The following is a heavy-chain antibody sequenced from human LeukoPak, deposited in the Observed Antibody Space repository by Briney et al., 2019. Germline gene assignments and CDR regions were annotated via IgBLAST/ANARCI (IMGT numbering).Heavy chain of an antibody. CDR1: GFTFSSYA. V-gene: IGHV3-23*01. D-gene: IGHD5-18*01. CDR3: AKYSRGPLMRFHNAFDI. CDR2: ISGSGGST. J-gene: IGHJ3*02. Sequence: PGGSLRLSCAASGFTFSSYAMSWVRQAPGKGLEWVSAISGSGGSTYYADSVKGRFTISRDNSKNTLYLQMNSLRAEDTAVYYCAKYSRGPLMRFHNAFDIWGQGTMVTVSS.